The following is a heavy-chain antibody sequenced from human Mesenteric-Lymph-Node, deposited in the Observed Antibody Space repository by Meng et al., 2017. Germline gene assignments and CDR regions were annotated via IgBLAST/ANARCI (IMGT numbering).Heavy chain of an antibody. CDR3: AAFTCGDRPFDY. CDR1: GFTFTSSA. J-gene: IGHJ4*02. CDR2: IVVGSGNT. D-gene: IGHD4-17*01. Sequence: SVKVSCKASGFTFTSSAVQWVRQARGQRLEWIGWIVVGSGNTNYAQKFQERVTITRDMSTSTAYMELSSLRSEDTAVYYCAAFTCGDRPFDYWGQGTLVTVSS. V-gene: IGHV1-58*01.